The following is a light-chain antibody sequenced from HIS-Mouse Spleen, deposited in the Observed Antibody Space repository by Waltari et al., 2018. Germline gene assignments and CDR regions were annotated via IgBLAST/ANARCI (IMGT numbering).Light chain of an antibody. CDR1: SSDVGSYNL. CDR3: CSYAGSSTV. Sequence: QSALTQPASVSGSPGQSITISCTGTSSDVGSYNLVSWYQQHPGKAPKLMIYEGSKRPSGVSNRFSGSKSGNTASLTISGLQAEDEADYYCCSYAGSSTVFGGG. V-gene: IGLV2-23*01. J-gene: IGLJ2*01. CDR2: EGS.